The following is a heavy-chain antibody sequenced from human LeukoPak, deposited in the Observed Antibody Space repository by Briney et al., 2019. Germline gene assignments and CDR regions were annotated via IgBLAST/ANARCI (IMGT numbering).Heavy chain of an antibody. CDR1: GASISSYY. D-gene: IGHD3-10*01. Sequence: PSETLSLTCTVSGASISSYYWSWIRQPPGKGLEWIGHIYYSGSTNYSPSLKGRVTISVDTSKKQLSLKLSSVTAADTAVYYCARHDYLASGSYYIVFDYWGQGTLVTVSS. CDR2: IYYSGST. J-gene: IGHJ4*02. V-gene: IGHV4-59*08. CDR3: ARHDYLASGSYYIVFDY.